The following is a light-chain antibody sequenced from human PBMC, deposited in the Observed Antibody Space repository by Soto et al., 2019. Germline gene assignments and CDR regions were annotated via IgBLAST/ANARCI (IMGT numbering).Light chain of an antibody. J-gene: IGLJ2*01. CDR3: AAWDDSLSVV. V-gene: IGLV1-47*01. Sequence: QSVLTQPPSASGTPGQRVTISCSGSSSNIGSNYVYWYQQLPGMAPKLLIYRNNQRPSGVPDRFSGSKSGTSASLAISGLRSEDEADYYCAAWDDSLSVVFGGGTMVTV. CDR2: RNN. CDR1: SSNIGSNY.